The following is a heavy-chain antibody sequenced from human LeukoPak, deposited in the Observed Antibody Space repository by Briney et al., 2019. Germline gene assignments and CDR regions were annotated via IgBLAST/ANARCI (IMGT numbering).Heavy chain of an antibody. CDR3: ARVVGYYDSSGYYSFDY. D-gene: IGHD3-22*01. CDR2: INPNSGGT. V-gene: IGHV1-2*02. J-gene: IGHJ4*02. CDR1: GYTFTVYY. Sequence: ASVKVSCKASGYTFTVYYMHWVRQAPGQGLEWMGWINPNSGGTNYAQKFQGRVTMTRDTSISTAYMELSRLRSDDTAVYYCARVVGYYDSSGYYSFDYWGQGTLVTVSS.